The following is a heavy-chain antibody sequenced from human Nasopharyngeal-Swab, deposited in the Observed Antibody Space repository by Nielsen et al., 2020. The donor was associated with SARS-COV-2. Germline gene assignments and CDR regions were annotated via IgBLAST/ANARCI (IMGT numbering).Heavy chain of an antibody. J-gene: IGHJ3*02. V-gene: IGHV3-7*01. D-gene: IGHD5-12*01. CDR3: AKDRGRGYSGYDLSGAFDI. Sequence: GESLKISCAASGFTFSKFYMSWVRQAAGKGLEWVANIKQDGSGSYYVDSVKGRFTISRDTSKNTLYLQMNSLRAEDTAVYYCAKDRGRGYSGYDLSGAFDIWGQGTMVTVSS. CDR2: IKQDGSGS. CDR1: GFTFSKFY.